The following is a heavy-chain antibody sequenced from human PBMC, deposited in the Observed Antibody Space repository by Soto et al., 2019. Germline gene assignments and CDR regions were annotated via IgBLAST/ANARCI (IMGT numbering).Heavy chain of an antibody. V-gene: IGHV3-48*01. CDR2: ISSSSSTI. CDR1: GFTFSSYS. J-gene: IGHJ5*02. D-gene: IGHD3-22*01. Sequence: PGGSLRLSCAASGFTFSSYSMNWVRQAPGKGLEWVSYISSSSSTIYYADSVKGRFTISRDNAKNSLYLQMNSLRAEDTAVYYCANLGGTYYYDSSGYPWGQGTLVTVSS. CDR3: ANLGGTYYYDSSGYP.